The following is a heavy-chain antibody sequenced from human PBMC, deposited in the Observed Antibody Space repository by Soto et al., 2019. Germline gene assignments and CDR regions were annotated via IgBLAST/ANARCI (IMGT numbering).Heavy chain of an antibody. CDR3: ATEQQLGDY. D-gene: IGHD6-13*01. J-gene: IGHJ4*02. Sequence: DSVKGRFTISRDNSKNTLYLQMNSLRAEDTAVYYCATEQQLGDYWGQGTLVPVSS. V-gene: IGHV3-30*03.